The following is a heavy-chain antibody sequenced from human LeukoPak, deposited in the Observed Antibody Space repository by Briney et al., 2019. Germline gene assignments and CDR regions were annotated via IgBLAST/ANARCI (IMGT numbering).Heavy chain of an antibody. CDR1: GFTFSSYA. D-gene: IGHD3-10*01. V-gene: IGHV3-23*01. CDR3: ASRGRIFIVPYAFDI. J-gene: IGHJ3*02. CDR2: ISGSGGST. Sequence: GGSLRLSCAASGFTFSSYAMSWVRQAPVKGLEWVSAISGSGGSTYYADSVKGRFTISRDNSKNTLYLQMNSLRAEDTAVYYCASRGRIFIVPYAFDIWGQGTMVTVSS.